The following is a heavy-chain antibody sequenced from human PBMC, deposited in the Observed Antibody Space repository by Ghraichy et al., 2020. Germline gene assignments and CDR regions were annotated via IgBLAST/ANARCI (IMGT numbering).Heavy chain of an antibody. Sequence: GGSLRLSCAASGFTVSNNYMSWVRQAPGKGLEWVSVIFSGGATYYADSVKGRFTISRHDIQNTLYLQMNGLRAEDTAVYYCELFVAPTAIDVWGQGTTVTVSS. V-gene: IGHV3-53*04. CDR3: ELFVAPTAIDV. CDR1: GFTVSNNY. J-gene: IGHJ6*02. D-gene: IGHD1-14*01. CDR2: IFSGGAT.